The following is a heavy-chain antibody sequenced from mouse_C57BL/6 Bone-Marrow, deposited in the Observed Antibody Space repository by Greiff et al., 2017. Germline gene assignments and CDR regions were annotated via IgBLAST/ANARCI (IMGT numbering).Heavy chain of an antibody. CDR3: AREDPYYYGSSSWFAY. J-gene: IGHJ3*01. Sequence: DVKLVESGAELVRPGSSVKMSCKTSGYTFTSYGINWVKQRPGQGLEWIGYIYIGNGYTEYNEKFKGKATLTSDTSSSTAYMQLSSLTSEDSAIYFCAREDPYYYGSSSWFAYWGQGTLVTVSA. V-gene: IGHV1-58*01. CDR1: GYTFTSYG. D-gene: IGHD1-1*01. CDR2: IYIGNGYT.